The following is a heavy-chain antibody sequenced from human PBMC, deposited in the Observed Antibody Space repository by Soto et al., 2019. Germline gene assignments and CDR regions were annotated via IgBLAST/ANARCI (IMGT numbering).Heavy chain of an antibody. D-gene: IGHD3-22*01. V-gene: IGHV1-2*02. CDR3: ARGAQGFFPVSGIYFYFDL. Sequence: GASVKVSCKTSGYIFTDHLIHWVRQSPGQGLQWVGWVHPDSGGTNVAQAFQDRVTMTADTSITTAYMDLARLRPDDTAIFYCARGAQGFFPVSGIYFYFDLWGQGTPVTVSS. CDR2: VHPDSGGT. J-gene: IGHJ4*02. CDR1: GYIFTDHL.